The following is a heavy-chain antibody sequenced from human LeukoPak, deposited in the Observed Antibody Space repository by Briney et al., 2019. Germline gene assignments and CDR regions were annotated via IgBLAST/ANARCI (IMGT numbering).Heavy chain of an antibody. CDR1: GFTFSSSG. CDR2: ISSNGGST. D-gene: IGHD2-2*01. J-gene: IGHJ6*03. CDR3: ARNGVPAAYYYYMDV. V-gene: IGHV3-64*01. Sequence: GGSLRLSCVASGFTFSSSGMHWVRQAPGKGLESVSAISSNGGSTYYANSVKGRFTISRDNSKNTLYLQMGSLRAEDMAVYYCARNGVPAAYYYYMDVWGKGTTVTVSS.